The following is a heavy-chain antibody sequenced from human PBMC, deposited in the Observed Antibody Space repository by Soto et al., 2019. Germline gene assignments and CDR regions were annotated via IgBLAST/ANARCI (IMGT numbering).Heavy chain of an antibody. CDR1: GFTFNNFD. D-gene: IGHD5-18*01. CDR2: ISTGGSST. V-gene: IGHV3-23*01. Sequence: VHLLESGGDLIQPGGSLRLSCAASGFTFNNFDMSWVRQAPGKGLEWVSAISTGGSSTYYADSVKGRFTISRDNSKNTLYLQMNSLRADDTAVYYCARPPGYSYRDYFDHWGQGTLVTVSS. J-gene: IGHJ4*02. CDR3: ARPPGYSYRDYFDH.